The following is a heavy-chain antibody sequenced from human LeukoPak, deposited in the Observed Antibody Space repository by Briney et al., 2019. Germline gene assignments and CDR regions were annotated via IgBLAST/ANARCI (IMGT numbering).Heavy chain of an antibody. J-gene: IGHJ6*03. CDR3: ARVQTDLWYYYYYMDV. CDR2: IYHSGST. V-gene: IGHV4-30-2*01. D-gene: IGHD3-10*01. CDR1: GGSISSGGYY. Sequence: PSETLSLTCTVSGGSISSGGYYWSWIRQPPGKGLEWIGYIYHSGSTYYNPSLKSRVTISVDRSKNQFSLKLSSVTAADTAVYYCARVQTDLWYYYYYMDVWGKGTTATVSS.